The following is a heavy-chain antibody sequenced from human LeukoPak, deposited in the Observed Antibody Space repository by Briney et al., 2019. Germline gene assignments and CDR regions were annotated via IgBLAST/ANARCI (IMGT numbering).Heavy chain of an antibody. D-gene: IGHD1-26*01. CDR1: GYRFTNYW. V-gene: IGHV5-51*01. J-gene: IGHJ4*02. CDR3: ARRRDLYSGSYYPFDY. Sequence: GESLKISCKGSGYRFTNYWIGWVRQMPGKVLEWMGIIYPGDSETRYSPSFQGQVTISADKSISTAYLQWSSLKASDTAMYYCARRRDLYSGSYYPFDYWGQGTLVIVSS. CDR2: IYPGDSET.